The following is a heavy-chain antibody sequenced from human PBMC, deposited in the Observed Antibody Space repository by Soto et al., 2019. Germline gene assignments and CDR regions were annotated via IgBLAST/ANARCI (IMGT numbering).Heavy chain of an antibody. CDR1: GFTFSSYG. CDR2: ISYDGSNK. CDR3: AKSRIVVVSAPPYGMDV. Sequence: VGSLRLSCAASGFTFSSYGMHWVRQAPGKGLEWVAVISYDGSNKYYADSVKGRFTISRDNSKNTLYLQMNSLRAEDTAVYYCAKSRIVVVSAPPYGMDVWGQGTTVTVSS. V-gene: IGHV3-30*18. J-gene: IGHJ6*02. D-gene: IGHD2-21*02.